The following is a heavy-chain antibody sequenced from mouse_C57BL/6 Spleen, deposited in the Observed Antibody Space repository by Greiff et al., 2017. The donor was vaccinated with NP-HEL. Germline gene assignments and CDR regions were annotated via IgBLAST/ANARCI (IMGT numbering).Heavy chain of an antibody. D-gene: IGHD1-3*01. CDR1: GFTFSSYT. Sequence: EVKVVESGGGLVKPGGSLKLSCAASGFTFSSYTMSWVRQTPEKRLEWVATISGGGGNTYYPDSVKGRFTITRDKAKNTRYLPMSRLRSEDTAVYYCARRGSGYWYFDVWGTGTTVTFSS. V-gene: IGHV5-9*04. CDR2: ISGGGGNT. CDR3: ARRGSGYWYFDV. J-gene: IGHJ1*03.